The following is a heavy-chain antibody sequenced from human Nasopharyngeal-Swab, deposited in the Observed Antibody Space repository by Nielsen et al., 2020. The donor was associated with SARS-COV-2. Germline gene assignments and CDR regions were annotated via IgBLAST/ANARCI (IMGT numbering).Heavy chain of an antibody. V-gene: IGHV3-23*03. Sequence: GGSLRLSCAASGFTVSSNYMSWVRQAPGKGLEWVSVIYSGGSSTYYADSVKGRFTISRDNSKNTLYLQMNSLRAEDTAVYYCAKSKSSTSCFYGMDVWGQGTTVTVSS. D-gene: IGHD2-2*01. J-gene: IGHJ6*02. CDR3: AKSKSSTSCFYGMDV. CDR2: IYSGGSST. CDR1: GFTVSSNY.